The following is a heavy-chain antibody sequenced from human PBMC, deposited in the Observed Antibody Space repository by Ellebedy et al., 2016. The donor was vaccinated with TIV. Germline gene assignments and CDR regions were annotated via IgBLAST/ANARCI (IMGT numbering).Heavy chain of an antibody. CDR2: IYYSGIT. Sequence: SETLSLTCGVYGGSFSAYYWSWIRQPPGKGLEWIGYIYYSGITNYNPSLKSRVTMSVDTSKNQFSLQLSSVTAADTAVYYCARHARSGYYQYFDPWGQGTRVTVTS. CDR3: ARHARSGYYQYFDP. D-gene: IGHD3-22*01. V-gene: IGHV4-59*01. J-gene: IGHJ5*02. CDR1: GGSFSAYY.